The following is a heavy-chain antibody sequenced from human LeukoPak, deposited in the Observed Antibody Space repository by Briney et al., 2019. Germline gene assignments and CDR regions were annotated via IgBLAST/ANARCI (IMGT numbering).Heavy chain of an antibody. D-gene: IGHD3-10*01. CDR1: GGSISSGDYY. J-gene: IGHJ4*02. Sequence: SETLPLTCTVSGGSISSGDYYWSWIRQPPGKGLEWIGYIYYRGSTYYNPSLKSRITISVDTSKNQFSLKLSSVTAADTAVYYCARTADLWFGANLPFDYWGQGTLVTVSS. CDR3: ARTADLWFGANLPFDY. CDR2: IYYRGST. V-gene: IGHV4-30-4*01.